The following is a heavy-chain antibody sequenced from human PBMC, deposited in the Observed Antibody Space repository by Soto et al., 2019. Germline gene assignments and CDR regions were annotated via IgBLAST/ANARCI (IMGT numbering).Heavy chain of an antibody. V-gene: IGHV3-23*01. Sequence: EVQLLESGGGLVQTGGSLRLSCAASGFTFSSYAMSWVRQAPGKGLVWVSAISGSGGRAYYADSVKGRFTISRDNPKNTLSLQMNSLRAEDTAVYYCAKVTITMIVGAEVEEEDAFDIWGQGTMVTVSS. CDR3: AKVTITMIVGAEVEEEDAFDI. D-gene: IGHD3-22*01. CDR2: ISGSGGRA. CDR1: GFTFSSYA. J-gene: IGHJ3*02.